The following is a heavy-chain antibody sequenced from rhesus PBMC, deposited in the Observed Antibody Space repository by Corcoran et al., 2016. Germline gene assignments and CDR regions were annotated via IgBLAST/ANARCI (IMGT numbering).Heavy chain of an antibody. CDR1: GYSINSGFY. Sequence: QVQLQESGPGLVKPSETLSLTCAVSGYSINSGFYWVWIRQPPVKGLEYIASISGGSGITTYNPSLNSRVTLSKDLSKTQFSLKLTSVPAADSAGYYCARHGLTGGFDYWGQGVLVTVSS. CDR3: ARHGLTGGFDY. V-gene: IGHV4-99*01. J-gene: IGHJ4*01. D-gene: IGHD7-45*01. CDR2: ISGGSGIT.